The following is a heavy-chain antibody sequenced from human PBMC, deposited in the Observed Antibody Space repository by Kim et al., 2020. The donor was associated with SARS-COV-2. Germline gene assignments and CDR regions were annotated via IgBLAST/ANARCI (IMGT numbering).Heavy chain of an antibody. V-gene: IGHV4-30-2*04. Sequence: YHPSIKRRFTISIDTSENQFSLKLSSVTAADTAVYYCARDLRAVAGTTDYWGQGTLVTVSS. CDR3: ARDLRAVAGTTDY. J-gene: IGHJ4*02. D-gene: IGHD6-19*01.